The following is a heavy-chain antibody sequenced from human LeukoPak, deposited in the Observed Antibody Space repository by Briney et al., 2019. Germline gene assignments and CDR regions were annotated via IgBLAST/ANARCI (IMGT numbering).Heavy chain of an antibody. J-gene: IGHJ4*02. Sequence: PSETLSLTCAVYGGSFSGYYWGWIRQPPGKGLEWIGNIHHSGSTYYSPSFKSRVTISGDTGKNQFSLKLTSVSAADTAMYFCARWSMVGGFDYWGQGTLVTVSS. CDR2: IHHSGST. CDR3: ARWSMVGGFDY. V-gene: IGHV4-34*01. CDR1: GGSFSGYY. D-gene: IGHD3-10*01.